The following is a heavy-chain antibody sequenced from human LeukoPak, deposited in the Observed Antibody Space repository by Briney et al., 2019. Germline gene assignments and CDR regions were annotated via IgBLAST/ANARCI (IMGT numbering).Heavy chain of an antibody. CDR1: GYSFTSYW. CDR2: VYPDGSDT. V-gene: IGHV5-51*01. CDR3: ARSIMITFGGVIVDYMDV. Sequence: GESLKISCKGSGYSFTSYWIGWVRQMPGKGLEWMGIVYPDGSDTRYSPSFQGQVTISADKSISTAYLQWSSLKASDTAMYYCARSIMITFGGVIVDYMDVWGKGTTVTVSS. D-gene: IGHD3-16*02. J-gene: IGHJ6*03.